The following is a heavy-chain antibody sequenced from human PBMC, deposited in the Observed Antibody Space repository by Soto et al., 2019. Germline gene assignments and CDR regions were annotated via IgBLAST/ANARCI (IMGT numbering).Heavy chain of an antibody. D-gene: IGHD5-12*01. Sequence: XSEEVSLRASGYTFTGYYMNWVRQAPGQGLEWMGWINPNSGGTNYAQKFQGWVTMTRDTSISTAYMELSRLRSDDTAVYYCARDQKLNSGYGSVRYYYYGMDVWGQGTTVTVSS. J-gene: IGHJ6*02. CDR2: INPNSGGT. CDR3: ARDQKLNSGYGSVRYYYYGMDV. CDR1: GYTFTGYY. V-gene: IGHV1-2*04.